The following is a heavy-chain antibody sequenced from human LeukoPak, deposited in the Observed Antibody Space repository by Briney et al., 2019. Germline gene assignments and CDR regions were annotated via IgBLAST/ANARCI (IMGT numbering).Heavy chain of an antibody. D-gene: IGHD3-10*01. Sequence: GGSLRLSCAASGFTVSSTYMTWVRQAPGKGLEWVSSISSSSSYIYYADSVEGRFTISRDNAKNSLYLQMNSLRAEDTAVYYCARDLFPYYYGSGSYDYWGQGTLVTVSS. J-gene: IGHJ4*02. V-gene: IGHV3-21*01. CDR3: ARDLFPYYYGSGSYDY. CDR1: GFTVSSTY. CDR2: ISSSSSYI.